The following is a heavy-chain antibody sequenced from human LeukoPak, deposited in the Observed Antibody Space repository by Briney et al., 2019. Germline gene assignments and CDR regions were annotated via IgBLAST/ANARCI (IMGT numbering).Heavy chain of an antibody. Sequence: VGSLRLSCAASGFSVGTKYMNWVRQAPGKGLEWISILYSGGDTYYADSVEGRFTISRDNSRNTLSLQMNSLRVEDTAVYYCARVGVHYHWNFDLWGRGTLVTVSS. CDR2: LYSGGDT. CDR3: ARVGVHYHWNFDL. J-gene: IGHJ2*01. CDR1: GFSVGTKY. D-gene: IGHD3-10*01. V-gene: IGHV3-53*01.